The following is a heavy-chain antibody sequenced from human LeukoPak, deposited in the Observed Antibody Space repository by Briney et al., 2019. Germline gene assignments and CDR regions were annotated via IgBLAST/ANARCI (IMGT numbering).Heavy chain of an antibody. CDR3: ARDRGSYYDSSGYQTTDY. V-gene: IGHV1-69*04. CDR1: GGTFSSYA. CDR2: IIPILGIA. D-gene: IGHD3-22*01. Sequence: ASVKVSCKAPGGTFSSYAISWVRQAPGQGLEWMGRIIPILGIANYAQKFQGRVTITADKSTSTAYMELSSLRSEDTAVYYCARDRGSYYDSSGYQTTDYWGQGTLVTASS. J-gene: IGHJ4*02.